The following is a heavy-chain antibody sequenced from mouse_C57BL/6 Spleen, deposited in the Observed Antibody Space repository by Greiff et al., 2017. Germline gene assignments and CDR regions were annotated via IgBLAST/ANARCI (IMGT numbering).Heavy chain of an antibody. J-gene: IGHJ4*01. D-gene: IGHD2-3*01. CDR1: GYTFTSYW. CDR2: IHPSDSDT. Sequence: QVQLQQPGAELVKPGASVKVSCKASGYTFTSYWMHWVKQRPGQGLEWIGRIHPSDSDTNYNQKFKGQATLTVDKSSSTAYMQLSSLTSEDSAVYYCVFYDGYNYAMDYWGQGTSGTVSS. CDR3: VFYDGYNYAMDY. V-gene: IGHV1-74*01.